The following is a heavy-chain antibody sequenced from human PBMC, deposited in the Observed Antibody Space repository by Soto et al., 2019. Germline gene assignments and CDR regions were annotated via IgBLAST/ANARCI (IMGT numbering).Heavy chain of an antibody. CDR2: ISYDGSNK. CDR1: GFTFSSYA. J-gene: IGHJ4*02. D-gene: IGHD6-19*01. CDR3: ARDGEGIAVAGDLFDY. Sequence: LRLSCAASGFTFSSYAMHWVRQAPGKGLEWVAVISYDGSNKYYADSVKGRFTISRDNSKNTLYLQMNSLRAEDTAVYYCARDGEGIAVAGDLFDYWGQGTLVTVSS. V-gene: IGHV3-30-3*01.